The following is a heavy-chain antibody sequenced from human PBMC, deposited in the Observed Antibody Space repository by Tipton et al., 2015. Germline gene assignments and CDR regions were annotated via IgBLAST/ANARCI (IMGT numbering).Heavy chain of an antibody. Sequence: TLSLTCAVSAYSISSDYYWGWIRQPPGKGLEWIGSISHSGNTYYNPSLKSRVTMSRDTSKNQFSLKLTSVTAADTAVYYCARDHIWAFDIWGQGTVVTVSS. CDR3: ARDHIWAFDI. V-gene: IGHV4-38-2*02. CDR1: AYSISSDYY. D-gene: IGHD2-21*01. J-gene: IGHJ3*02. CDR2: ISHSGNT.